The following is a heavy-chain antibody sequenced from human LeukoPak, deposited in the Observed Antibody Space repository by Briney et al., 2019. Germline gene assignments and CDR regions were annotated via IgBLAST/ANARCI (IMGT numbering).Heavy chain of an antibody. V-gene: IGHV4-30-2*01. CDR2: IYHSGST. J-gene: IGHJ4*02. Sequence: PSQTLSLTCAVSGGSINSGGYSWCWIRQPPGKGLEWIGYIYHSGSTYYNPSLKSRVTISVDRSKNQFSLNLSSVTAADTAVYYCARDRYGDHTYFDYWGQGTLVTVSS. CDR1: GGSINSGGYS. D-gene: IGHD4-17*01. CDR3: ARDRYGDHTYFDY.